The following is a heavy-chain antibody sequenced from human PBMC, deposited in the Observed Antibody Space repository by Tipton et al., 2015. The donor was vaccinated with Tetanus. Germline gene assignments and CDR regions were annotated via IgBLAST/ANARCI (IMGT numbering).Heavy chain of an antibody. V-gene: IGHV3-21*01. J-gene: IGHJ4*02. Sequence: SLRLSCAASGFTLSRYNLNWIRQAPGKGLEWVSSISSSSRYIYNADTETGRFTLSRDNSKNSLYRQMSSLRAEDTAGYSCARGRAEASNCGGDCYLDYWGQGTLVTVSS. CDR1: GFTLSRYN. CDR2: ISSSSRYI. D-gene: IGHD2-21*02. CDR3: ARGRAEASNCGGDCYLDY.